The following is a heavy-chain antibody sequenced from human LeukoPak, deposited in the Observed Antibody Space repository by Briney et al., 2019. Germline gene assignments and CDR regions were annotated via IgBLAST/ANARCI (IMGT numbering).Heavy chain of an antibody. Sequence: PGGSLRLSCAASGFTFSSYAMHWVRQAPGKGLEWVAVISYDGSNKYYADSVKGRFTISRDNSKNTLYLQMNSLRAEDTAVYYCARDGGGTDFDYWGQGTLVTVSS. CDR3: ARDGGGTDFDY. CDR1: GFTFSSYA. D-gene: IGHD1-26*01. V-gene: IGHV3-30-3*01. J-gene: IGHJ4*02. CDR2: ISYDGSNK.